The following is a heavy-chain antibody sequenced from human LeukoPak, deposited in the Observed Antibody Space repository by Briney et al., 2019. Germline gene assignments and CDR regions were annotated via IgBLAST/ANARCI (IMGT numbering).Heavy chain of an antibody. Sequence: GRSLRLSCTASGFTFGDYAMSWVRQAPGKGLEWVGFIRSKAYGGTTEYAASVKGRFTISRDDSKSIAYLQMNSLKTEDTAVYYCTRAASYCSSTSCYRGYYYGMDVWGQGTTVTVSS. CDR3: TRAASYCSSTSCYRGYYYGMDV. D-gene: IGHD2-2*02. J-gene: IGHJ6*02. V-gene: IGHV3-49*04. CDR2: IRSKAYGGTT. CDR1: GFTFGDYA.